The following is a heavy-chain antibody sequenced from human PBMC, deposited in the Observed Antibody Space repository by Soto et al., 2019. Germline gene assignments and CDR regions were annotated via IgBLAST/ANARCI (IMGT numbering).Heavy chain of an antibody. D-gene: IGHD2-2*01. CDR2: IYYSEST. CDR1: GGSISSYY. J-gene: IGHJ4*02. Sequence: SETLSLTCTVSGGSISSYYWSWIRQPPGKGLEWIGYIYYSESTNYNPSLKSRVTISVDTSKNQFSLKLSSVTAADTAVYYCARGAIRTQFDYWGQGTLVTVSS. V-gene: IGHV4-59*01. CDR3: ARGAIRTQFDY.